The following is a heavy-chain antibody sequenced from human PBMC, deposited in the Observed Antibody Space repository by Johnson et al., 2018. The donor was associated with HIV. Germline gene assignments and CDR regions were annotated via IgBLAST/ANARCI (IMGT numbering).Heavy chain of an antibody. CDR1: GFTFNSYG. D-gene: IGHD3-16*02. CDR2: ISYDGNRK. CDR3: AKVSRYDAFDI. Sequence: QVQLVESGGRVVQPGRSLRLSCAASGFTFNSYGMHWVRQAPGKGLEWVAVISYDGNRKYYADSVKGRFTISRDNSKNTLYLQMNSLRAEDTAVYYCAKVSRYDAFDIWGQGTMVTVSS. V-gene: IGHV3-30*18. J-gene: IGHJ3*02.